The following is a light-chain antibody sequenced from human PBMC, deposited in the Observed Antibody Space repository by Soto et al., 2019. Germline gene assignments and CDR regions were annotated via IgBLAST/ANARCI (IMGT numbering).Light chain of an antibody. CDR1: QSVSRSY. J-gene: IGKJ2*01. Sequence: DIVLTQSPGTLSLSPGERATLSCRASQSVSRSYLAWYQQKPGQAPRILIYGASSRATGIPDRFSGSGSGTDFTRTFSRLEPEDFAEYYCQQYGSSSYTFGQGTKLEIK. V-gene: IGKV3-20*01. CDR2: GAS. CDR3: QQYGSSSYT.